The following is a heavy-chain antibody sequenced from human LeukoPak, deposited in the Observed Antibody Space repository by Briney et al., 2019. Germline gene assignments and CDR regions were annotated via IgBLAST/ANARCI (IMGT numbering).Heavy chain of an antibody. Sequence: GGSLRLSCAASGFTFSDYYMSWIRQAPGKGLEWVSYISSSGSTIYYADSVKGRFTISRDNAKNSLYLQMNSLRAEDTAVYYCARSEDTAMVTGMDVWGKGTTVTVSS. CDR1: GFTFSDYY. D-gene: IGHD5-18*01. CDR3: ARSEDTAMVTGMDV. J-gene: IGHJ6*04. V-gene: IGHV3-11*04. CDR2: ISSSGSTI.